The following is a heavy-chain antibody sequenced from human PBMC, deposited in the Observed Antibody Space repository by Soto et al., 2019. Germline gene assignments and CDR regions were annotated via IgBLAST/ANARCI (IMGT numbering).Heavy chain of an antibody. CDR1: GFTFSSYA. D-gene: IGHD4-4*01. CDR3: SKDLFDYSNYYFDY. Sequence: GGSLRLSCAASGFTFSSYAMSWVRQAPGKGLEWVSAISGSGGSTYYADSVKGRFTISRDNSKNTLYLQMNSLRAEDTAVYYCSKDLFDYSNYYFDYWGQGTLVTVSS. CDR2: ISGSGGST. V-gene: IGHV3-23*01. J-gene: IGHJ4*02.